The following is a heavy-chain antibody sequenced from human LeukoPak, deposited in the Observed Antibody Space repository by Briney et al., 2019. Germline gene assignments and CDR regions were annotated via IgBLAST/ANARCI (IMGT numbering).Heavy chain of an antibody. Sequence: GGSLRLSCAASGFTFSSYAMHWVRQGPGKGLEWVSAISGSGDSTYYADSVKGRFTTSRDNSKNTLYLQMNSLRAEDTAVYYCAKDQGFYGSGSYKEYFQHWGQGTLVTVSS. CDR2: ISGSGDST. V-gene: IGHV3-23*01. CDR1: GFTFSSYA. CDR3: AKDQGFYGSGSYKEYFQH. D-gene: IGHD3-10*01. J-gene: IGHJ1*01.